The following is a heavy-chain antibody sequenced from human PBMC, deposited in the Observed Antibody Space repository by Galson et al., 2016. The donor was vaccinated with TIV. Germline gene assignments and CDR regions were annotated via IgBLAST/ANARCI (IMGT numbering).Heavy chain of an antibody. J-gene: IGHJ6*02. V-gene: IGHV1-18*04. CDR3: ASDRGSMTMILVVDYHYGMDV. D-gene: IGHD3-22*01. CDR2: ISANSGDT. CDR1: GYTFSNYG. Sequence: SVKVSCKASGYTFSNYGISWVRQAPGQGLEWVGWISANSGDTTSARKLQGRVTMTTDTSTSTAHMELRSLRSDDTAVYYVASDRGSMTMILVVDYHYGMDVWGQGTTVTVSS.